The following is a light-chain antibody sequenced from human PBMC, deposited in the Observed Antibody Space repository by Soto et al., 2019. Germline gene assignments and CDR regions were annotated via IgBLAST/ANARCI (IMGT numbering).Light chain of an antibody. CDR1: SSDVGGYDH. V-gene: IGLV2-14*03. J-gene: IGLJ3*02. Sequence: QSALTQPASVSGSPGQSITISCTGTSSDVGGYDHVSWYQQHPGKAPQLIIYDGPVRPSGISPRFSGSKSDNTASLAVSGLQPEYEADDYCSSYTNKDTLLFGGGTKVTVL. CDR2: DGP. CDR3: SSYTNKDTLL.